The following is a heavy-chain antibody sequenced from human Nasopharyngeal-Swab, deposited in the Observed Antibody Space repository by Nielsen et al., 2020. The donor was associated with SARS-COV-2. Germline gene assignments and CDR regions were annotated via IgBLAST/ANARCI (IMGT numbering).Heavy chain of an antibody. CDR2: ISSSSSTI. J-gene: IGHJ5*02. V-gene: IGHV3-48*04. CDR3: AREVGGVVPNWFDP. Sequence: GGSLRLSCAASGFTFSSYSMNWVRQAPGKGLEWVSYISSSSSTIYYADSVKGRFTISRGNAKNSLYLQMNSLRAEDTAVYYCAREVGGVVPNWFDPWGQGTLVTVSS. CDR1: GFTFSSYS. D-gene: IGHD3-3*01.